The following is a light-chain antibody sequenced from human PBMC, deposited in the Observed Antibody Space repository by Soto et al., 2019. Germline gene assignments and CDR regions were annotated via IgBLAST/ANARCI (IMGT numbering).Light chain of an antibody. Sequence: VMTQSPATLSVSPGERATLSCCASETVATNLAWYQQKPGQAPRLLISGASTRAAGISDRFRGSGNGTEFTLTISTLRSEDSAIYYCQQYFEWPPMTFGQGTKVDLK. CDR3: QQYFEWPPMT. CDR1: ETVATN. CDR2: GAS. V-gene: IGKV3-15*01. J-gene: IGKJ1*01.